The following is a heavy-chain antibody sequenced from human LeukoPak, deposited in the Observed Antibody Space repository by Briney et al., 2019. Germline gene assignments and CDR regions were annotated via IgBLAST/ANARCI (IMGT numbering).Heavy chain of an antibody. Sequence: GGSLRLSCAASGFTFSSYWMSWIRQAPGKGLEWVANIKQDGSEKYYVDSVKGRFTISRDNAKNSLYLQMNSLRAEDTAVYYCARCDSSSWDNWFDPWGQGTLVTVSS. J-gene: IGHJ5*02. V-gene: IGHV3-7*01. D-gene: IGHD6-13*01. CDR1: GFTFSSYW. CDR2: IKQDGSEK. CDR3: ARCDSSSWDNWFDP.